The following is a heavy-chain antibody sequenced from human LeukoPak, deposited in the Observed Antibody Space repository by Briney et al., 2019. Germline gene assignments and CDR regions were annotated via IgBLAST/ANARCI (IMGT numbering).Heavy chain of an antibody. CDR3: ARDVGRGTPGGGDAFDI. J-gene: IGHJ3*02. V-gene: IGHV4-4*07. CDR1: GGSISSYY. D-gene: IGHD2-15*01. Sequence: SETLSLTCTVSGGSISSYYWSWIRQPAGKGLEWIGRIYTSGSTNYNPSLKSRVTMSIDTSKNQFSLKLSSVTAADTAVYYCARDVGRGTPGGGDAFDIWGQGTMVTVSS. CDR2: IYTSGST.